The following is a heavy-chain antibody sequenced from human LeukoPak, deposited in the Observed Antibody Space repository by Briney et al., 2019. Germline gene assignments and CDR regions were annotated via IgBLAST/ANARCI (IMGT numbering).Heavy chain of an antibody. Sequence: GGSLRLSCAASGFTFSSYAMSWVRQAPGKGLEWVANIKQDGSEKYYVDSVKGRFTISRDNAKNSLYLQMNSLRAEDTAVYYCARAEYSSSFFDYWGQGTLVTVSS. CDR2: IKQDGSEK. V-gene: IGHV3-7*01. CDR1: GFTFSSYA. CDR3: ARAEYSSSFFDY. J-gene: IGHJ4*02. D-gene: IGHD6-6*01.